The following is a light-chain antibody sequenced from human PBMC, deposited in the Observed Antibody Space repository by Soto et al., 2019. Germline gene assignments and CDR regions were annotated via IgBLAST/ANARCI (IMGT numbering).Light chain of an antibody. V-gene: IGKV1-5*03. CDR2: KAS. CDR3: QQYMGYSWA. J-gene: IGKJ1*01. Sequence: DLQMTQSPSTLSASVGDRITITCRASQSISSWLAWYQQKPGKAPKVLIYKASSLESGVPSRFSGSGSGTEFTLTISSLQPDDFATYYCQQYMGYSWAFGQGTKVEI. CDR1: QSISSW.